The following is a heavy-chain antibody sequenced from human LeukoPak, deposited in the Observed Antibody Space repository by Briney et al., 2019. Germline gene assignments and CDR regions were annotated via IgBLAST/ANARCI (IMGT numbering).Heavy chain of an antibody. CDR1: GYIFTNYA. D-gene: IGHD3-9*01. J-gene: IGHJ4*02. V-gene: IGHV1-3*01. CDR2: INAGNGKA. Sequence: GASVKVSCKASGYIFTNYAIHWVRQAPGQRLEWMGWINAGNGKANYSQKFRGRVTLTRDTSVSTAYMELSSLRSEDTAVYYCARGYYDLLTGHVVTYYFDYWGQGTLVTVSS. CDR3: ARGYYDLLTGHVVTYYFDY.